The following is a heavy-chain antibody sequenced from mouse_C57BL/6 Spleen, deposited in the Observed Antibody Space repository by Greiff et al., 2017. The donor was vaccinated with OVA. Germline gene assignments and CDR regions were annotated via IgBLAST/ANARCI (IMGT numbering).Heavy chain of an antibody. Sequence: VKLVESEGGLVQPGSSMKLSCTASGFTFSDYYMAWVRQVPEKGLEWVANINYDGSSTYYLDSLKSRFIISRDNAKNILYLQMSSLKSEDTATYYCAREGDGSSSYWYFDVWGTGTTVTVSS. J-gene: IGHJ1*03. V-gene: IGHV5-16*01. D-gene: IGHD1-1*01. CDR3: AREGDGSSSYWYFDV. CDR2: INYDGSST. CDR1: GFTFSDYY.